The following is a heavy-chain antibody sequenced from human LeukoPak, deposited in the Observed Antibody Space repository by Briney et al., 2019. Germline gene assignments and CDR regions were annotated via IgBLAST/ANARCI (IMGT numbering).Heavy chain of an antibody. CDR2: ISSSSSYI. J-gene: IGHJ4*02. CDR3: ARDRVLIGFDY. CDR1: GFSFSSYS. Sequence: PGGSLRLSCAASGFSFSSYSMNWVRQAPGKGLEWVSSISSSSSYIYYADSLKGRFTISRDNAKNSLYLQMNSLGAEDTAVYYCARDRVLIGFDYWGQGTLVTVSS. V-gene: IGHV3-21*01. D-gene: IGHD3-10*01.